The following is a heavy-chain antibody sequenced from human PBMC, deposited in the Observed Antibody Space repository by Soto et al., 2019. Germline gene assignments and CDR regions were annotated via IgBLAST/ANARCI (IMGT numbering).Heavy chain of an antibody. CDR2: TNSDGSST. CDR3: ARSTEQWLVRVGCDY. CDR1: GFTFSSYW. V-gene: IGHV3-74*01. J-gene: IGHJ4*02. D-gene: IGHD6-19*01. Sequence: AGSLRLSCAASGFTFSSYWMHWVRQAPGKGLVWVSRTNSDGSSTSYADSVKGRFTISRDSSKSTLYLEMNSLRAEDTAVYYCARSTEQWLVRVGCDYWGQGSLVTVSS.